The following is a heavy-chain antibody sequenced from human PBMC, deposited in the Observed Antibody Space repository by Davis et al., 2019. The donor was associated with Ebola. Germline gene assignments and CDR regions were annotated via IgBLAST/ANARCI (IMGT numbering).Heavy chain of an antibody. J-gene: IGHJ4*02. CDR2: IYHSGST. CDR1: GFTFSDYY. CDR3: ARDTSFYGGYGGFDY. Sequence: ESLKISCAASGFTFSDYYMSWIRQPPGKGLEWIGEIYHSGSTNYNPSLKSRVTISVDKSKNQFSLKLSSVTAADTAVYYCARDTSFYGGYGGFDYWGQGTLVTVSS. V-gene: IGHV4-34*01. D-gene: IGHD5-12*01.